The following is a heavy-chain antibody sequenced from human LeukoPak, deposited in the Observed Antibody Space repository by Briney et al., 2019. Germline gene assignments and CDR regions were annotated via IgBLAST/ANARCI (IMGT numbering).Heavy chain of an antibody. CDR1: GFTFSTCA. D-gene: IGHD6-13*01. J-gene: IGHJ3*02. V-gene: IGHV3-23*01. Sequence: GGSLRLSCTASGFTFSTCAMSWVRQAPGKGLEWVSTISDSGGSTDYADSVKGQFTISRDNSKNTLYLQMNSLRAEDTAVYYCARGRGIAAHSDAFDIWGQGTMVTVSS. CDR3: ARGRGIAAHSDAFDI. CDR2: ISDSGGST.